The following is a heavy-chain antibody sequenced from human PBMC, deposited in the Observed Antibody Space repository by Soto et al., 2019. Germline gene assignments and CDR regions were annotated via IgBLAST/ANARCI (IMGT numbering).Heavy chain of an antibody. CDR2: IYYSGST. Sequence: PSEMLSLTCTVSGGSISSYYWSWIRQPPGKGLEWIGYIYYSGSTNYNPSLKSRVTISVDTSKNQFSLKLSSVTAADTDVYYCARVWGGAFDIWGQGTMVTVSS. CDR1: GGSISSYY. V-gene: IGHV4-59*01. CDR3: ARVWGGAFDI. J-gene: IGHJ3*02. D-gene: IGHD3-10*01.